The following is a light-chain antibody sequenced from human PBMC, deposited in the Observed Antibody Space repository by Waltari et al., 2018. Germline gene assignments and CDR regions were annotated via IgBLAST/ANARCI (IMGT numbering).Light chain of an antibody. V-gene: IGLV3-21*04. J-gene: IGLJ1*01. CDR3: QVWHPDIDPGV. CDR2: YDS. Sequence: SYVLPQPPSVSVAPGETARITCGGDNIGSYSVPWYQQKPRQAPVLVIFYDSDRPSGIPARFSGSNSGNTATLTITSVEAGDEARYYCQVWHPDIDPGVFGTGTEVTVL. CDR1: NIGSYS.